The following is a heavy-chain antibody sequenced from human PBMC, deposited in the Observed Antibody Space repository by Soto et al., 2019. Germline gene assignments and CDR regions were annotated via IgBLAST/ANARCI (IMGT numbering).Heavy chain of an antibody. D-gene: IGHD6-6*01. CDR3: AKERTSSTYDGMDV. Sequence: VQLLESGGGLIQPGGSLRLSCAGSGFTFSDYGMNWVRQAPGKGLEWVSGLTWGGSAYYAESVRGRFTISRDNSKSILYDQMNSLRVEDTAGYYCAKERTSSTYDGMDVWGQGTPVTVSS. J-gene: IGHJ6*02. V-gene: IGHV3-23*01. CDR2: LTWGGSA. CDR1: GFTFSDYG.